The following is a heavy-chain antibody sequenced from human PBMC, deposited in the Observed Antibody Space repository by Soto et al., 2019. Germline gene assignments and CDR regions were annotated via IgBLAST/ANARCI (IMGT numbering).Heavy chain of an antibody. J-gene: IGHJ5*02. CDR3: ARGVGLLWFGELFSWFDP. D-gene: IGHD3-10*01. V-gene: IGHV4-59*01. CDR2: IYYSGST. Sequence: SETLSLTCTVSGGSISSYYWSWIRQPPGKGLEWIGYIYYSGSTNYNPSLKSRVTISVDTSKNQFSLKLSSVTAADTAVYYCARGVGLLWFGELFSWFDPWGQGTLVTVSS. CDR1: GGSISSYY.